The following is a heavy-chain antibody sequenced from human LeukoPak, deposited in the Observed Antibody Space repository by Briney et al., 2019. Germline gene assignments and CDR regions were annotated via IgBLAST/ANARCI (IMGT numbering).Heavy chain of an antibody. CDR3: ARSSGDTIFGDIDF. CDR1: GGSISSYY. D-gene: IGHD3-3*01. Sequence: SETLSLTCTVSGGSISSYYWRWIRQPPGKGLEWIGYIYYSGSTNYNPSLKSRVTISVDTSKNQFSLKLGSVTAADPAVAYCARSSGDTIFGDIDFWGQGTLVTVSS. J-gene: IGHJ4*02. CDR2: IYYSGST. V-gene: IGHV4-59*01.